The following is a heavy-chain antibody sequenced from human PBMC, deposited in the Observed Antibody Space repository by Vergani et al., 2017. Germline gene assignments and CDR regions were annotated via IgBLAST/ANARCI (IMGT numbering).Heavy chain of an antibody. V-gene: IGHV1-69*01. CDR2: SIPIFGTA. CDR3: ARAPYYYDSSGFPAYYYYGMDV. CDR1: GGTFSSYA. D-gene: IGHD3-22*01. J-gene: IGHJ6*02. Sequence: QVQLVQSGAEVKKPGSSVKVSCKASGGTFSSYAISWVRQAPGQGLEWMGGSIPIFGTANYAQKFQGRVTITADESTSTAYMGLSSLRSEDTSVYYCARAPYYYDSSGFPAYYYYGMDVWGQGTTVTVSS.